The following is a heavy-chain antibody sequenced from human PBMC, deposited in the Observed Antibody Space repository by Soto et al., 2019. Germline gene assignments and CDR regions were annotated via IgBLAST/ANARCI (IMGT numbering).Heavy chain of an antibody. V-gene: IGHV5-51*01. D-gene: IGHD3-3*01. CDR3: ARQAIFGVSPIYDAFDI. CDR1: GYSFTGYW. Sequence: GESLKISCKGSGYSFTGYWIGWVRQMPGKGLEWMGIIYPGDSDTRYSPSFQGQVTISADKSISTAYLQWSSLKASDTAMYYCARQAIFGVSPIYDAFDIWGQGTMVTVSS. J-gene: IGHJ3*02. CDR2: IYPGDSDT.